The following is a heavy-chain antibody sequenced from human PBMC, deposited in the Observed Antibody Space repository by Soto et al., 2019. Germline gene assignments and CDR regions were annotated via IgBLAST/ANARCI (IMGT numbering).Heavy chain of an antibody. CDR3: ASRYGGNFDY. CDR1: GGSFGGYY. V-gene: IGHV4-34*01. CDR2: INHSGST. J-gene: IGHJ4*02. Sequence: SETLSLTCAVYGGSFGGYYWTWIRQPPGTGLEWIGEINHSGSTNYNPSLKSRVTISVDTSKNQFSLKLTSVTAADTAVYYCASRYGGNFDYWGQGTLVTVSS. D-gene: IGHD3-16*01.